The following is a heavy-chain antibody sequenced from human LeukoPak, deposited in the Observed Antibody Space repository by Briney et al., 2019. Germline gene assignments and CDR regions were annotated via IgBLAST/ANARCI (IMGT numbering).Heavy chain of an antibody. CDR2: IYYSGST. D-gene: IGHD6-19*01. Sequence: PSETLSLTCTVSGGSISSSSYYWGWIRQPPGKGLEWIGSIYYSGSTYYNPSLKSRVTISVDTSKDQFSLKLSSVTAADTAVYCCARCIAVAGDDWFDPWGQGTLVTVSS. CDR1: GGSISSSSYY. J-gene: IGHJ5*02. CDR3: ARCIAVAGDDWFDP. V-gene: IGHV4-39*01.